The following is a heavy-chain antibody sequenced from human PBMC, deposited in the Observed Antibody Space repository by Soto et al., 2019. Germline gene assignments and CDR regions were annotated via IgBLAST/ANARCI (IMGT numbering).Heavy chain of an antibody. J-gene: IGHJ6*02. Sequence: GGSLRLSCAASGFTFSSYEMNWVRQAPGKGLEWVSYISSSGSDRYYADSVRGRFTISRGNAKNSLYLQMTSLRAEDTGVYYCVRAQANYYYYGLDVWGQGTTVTVSS. CDR2: ISSSGSDR. CDR3: VRAQANYYYYGLDV. CDR1: GFTFSSYE. V-gene: IGHV3-48*03.